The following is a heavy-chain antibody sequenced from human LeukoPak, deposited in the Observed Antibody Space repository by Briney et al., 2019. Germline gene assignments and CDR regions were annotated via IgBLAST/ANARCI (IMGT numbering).Heavy chain of an antibody. CDR3: ARDPGSPAGGMDV. CDR2: INPNSGAT. Sequence: ASVKVSRKASGYTFTNYYILWVRQAPGQGLEWMGRINPNSGATNYAQKFQGRVTMTRDTSITTTYMELGRLRSDDTAIYYCARDPGSPAGGMDVWGQGTTVIVSS. J-gene: IGHJ6*02. CDR1: GYTFTNYY. V-gene: IGHV1-2*02. D-gene: IGHD2-15*01.